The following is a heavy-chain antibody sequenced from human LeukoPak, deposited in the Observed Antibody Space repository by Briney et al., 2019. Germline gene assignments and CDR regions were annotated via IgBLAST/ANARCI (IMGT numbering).Heavy chain of an antibody. D-gene: IGHD2-2*02. CDR1: GYSFTSYW. CDR2: IYPRDSDT. CDR3: ARQISYCSSTSCYTHLDY. V-gene: IGHV5-51*01. Sequence: GESLKISCKGSGYSFTSYWIGWVRQMPGKGLEWMGIIYPRDSDTRYSPSFQGQVTISADKSISTAYLQWSSLKASDTAMYYCARQISYCSSTSCYTHLDYWGQGTLDTVSS. J-gene: IGHJ4*02.